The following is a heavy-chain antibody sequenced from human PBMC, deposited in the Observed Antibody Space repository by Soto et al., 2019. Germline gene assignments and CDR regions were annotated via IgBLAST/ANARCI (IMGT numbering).Heavy chain of an antibody. D-gene: IGHD3-10*01. V-gene: IGHV1-18*01. CDR3: ARDVYYGSGSYSPVNYYYYGMDV. Sequence: GASVKVSCKASGYTFTSYGISWVRQAPGQGLEWMGWISAYNGNTNYAQKLQGRVTMTTDTSTSTAYMGLRSLRSDDTAVYYCARDVYYGSGSYSPVNYYYYGMDVWGQGTTVTVSS. CDR2: ISAYNGNT. J-gene: IGHJ6*02. CDR1: GYTFTSYG.